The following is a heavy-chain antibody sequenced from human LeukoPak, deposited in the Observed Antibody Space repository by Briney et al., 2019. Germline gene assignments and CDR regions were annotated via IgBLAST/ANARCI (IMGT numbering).Heavy chain of an antibody. CDR3: ARQSKGLRFLGGAFGWYFDL. D-gene: IGHD3-3*01. Sequence: SETLSLTCSVSGGSISSSSYYWGWIRQPPGKGLEWIGSIYYSGSTYYNPSLKSRITTPVDTSKKQFSLQLFSVTAADTAVYYCARQSKGLRFLGGAFGWYFDLWGRGTLVTVSS. V-gene: IGHV4-39*01. CDR2: IYYSGST. CDR1: GGSISSSSYY. J-gene: IGHJ2*01.